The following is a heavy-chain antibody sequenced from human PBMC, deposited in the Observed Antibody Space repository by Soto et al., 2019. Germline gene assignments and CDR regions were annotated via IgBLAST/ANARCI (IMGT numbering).Heavy chain of an antibody. J-gene: IGHJ5*02. V-gene: IGHV1-69*13. CDR3: ARSGYYDNWFDP. CDR1: GGTFSSYA. D-gene: IGHD3-22*01. Sequence: SVKVSCKASGGTFSSYAISWVRQAPGQGLEWMGGIIPILGTANYAQKFQGRVTITADESTSTAYMELSSLRSEDTAVYYCARSGYYDNWFDPWGQGTLVTVSS. CDR2: IIPILGTA.